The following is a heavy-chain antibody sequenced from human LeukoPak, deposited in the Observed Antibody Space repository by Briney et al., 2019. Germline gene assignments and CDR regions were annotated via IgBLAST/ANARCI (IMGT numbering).Heavy chain of an antibody. V-gene: IGHV3-7*01. D-gene: IGHD6-19*01. J-gene: IGHJ3*02. CDR3: ARPLLSSGWQFDAFDI. Sequence: GGSLRLSCAASGFTFSDYYMSWIRQAPGKGLEWVANIKQDGSEKYYVDSVKGRFTISRDNAKNSLYLQMNSLRAEDTAVYYCARPLLSSGWQFDAFDIWGQGTMVTVSS. CDR1: GFTFSDYY. CDR2: IKQDGSEK.